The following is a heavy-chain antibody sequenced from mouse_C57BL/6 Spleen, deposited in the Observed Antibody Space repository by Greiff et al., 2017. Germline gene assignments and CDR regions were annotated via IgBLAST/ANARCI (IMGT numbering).Heavy chain of an antibody. CDR2: IYPGDGDT. D-gene: IGHD1-1*01. Sequence: VQLQESGPALVKPGASVKISCKASGYAFSSSWMNWVKQRPGKGLEWIGRIYPGDGDTNYNGKFKGKATLTADKSSSTAYMQLSSLTSEDSAVYFCARGGYYGLFDYWGQGTTLTVSS. V-gene: IGHV1-82*01. CDR3: ARGGYYGLFDY. CDR1: GYAFSSSW. J-gene: IGHJ2*01.